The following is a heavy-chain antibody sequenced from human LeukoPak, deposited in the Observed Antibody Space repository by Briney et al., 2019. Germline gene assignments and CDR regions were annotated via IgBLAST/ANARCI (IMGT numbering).Heavy chain of an antibody. Sequence: GGSLRLSCTASGFTFSSYSMNWVRQAPGKGLEWVSSITGISTYMYYTDSVKGRFTISRDNAKNSLYLQMNSLRAEDTAVYYCARVLNSVDASGCDWTYYFDYWGQGTLVTVSS. CDR2: ITGISTYM. D-gene: IGHD5-12*01. J-gene: IGHJ4*02. CDR1: GFTFSSYS. V-gene: IGHV3-21*01. CDR3: ARVLNSVDASGCDWTYYFDY.